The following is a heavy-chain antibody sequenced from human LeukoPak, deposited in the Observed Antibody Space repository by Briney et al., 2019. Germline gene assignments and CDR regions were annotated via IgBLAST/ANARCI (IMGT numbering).Heavy chain of an antibody. V-gene: IGHV3-7*01. Sequence: PGGSLRLSCAASAFTFSSYWMSWVRQAPGKGLEWVANIKQDGSEKYYVDSVKGRFTIYRDNAKNSLYLQMNSLRAEDTAVYYCARLLGDYFDYWGQGTLVTVSS. D-gene: IGHD1-26*01. J-gene: IGHJ4*02. CDR1: AFTFSSYW. CDR2: IKQDGSEK. CDR3: ARLLGDYFDY.